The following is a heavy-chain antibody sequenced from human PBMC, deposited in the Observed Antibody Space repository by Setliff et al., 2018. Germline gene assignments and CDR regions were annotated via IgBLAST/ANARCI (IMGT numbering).Heavy chain of an antibody. D-gene: IGHD2-21*01. CDR3: ARGYCDGIGCPAPLYYFDS. CDR1: GYSFTLYA. Sequence: ASVKVSCKASGYSFTLYAMHWMRQAPRQRLEWMGWMNIDNGKTEYSQEFQGRVTFTRDTFAETAYMELRSLTSDDMAVYYCARGYCDGIGCPAPLYYFDSWGQGTLVTVSS. CDR2: MNIDNGKT. V-gene: IGHV1-3*03. J-gene: IGHJ4*02.